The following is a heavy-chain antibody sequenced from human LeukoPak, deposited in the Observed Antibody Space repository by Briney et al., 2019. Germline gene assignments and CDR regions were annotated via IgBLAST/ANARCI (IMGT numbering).Heavy chain of an antibody. D-gene: IGHD2-2*02. J-gene: IGHJ4*02. CDR3: ARDRCSSTSCYTFDY. Sequence: GASVKVSCKASGYTFTSYYMHWVRQAPGQGLEWMGIINPSGGSTSHAQKFQGRVTMTRDTSTSTVYMELSSLRSEDTAVYYCARDRCSSTSCYTFDYWGQGTLVTVSS. CDR2: INPSGGST. V-gene: IGHV1-46*03. CDR1: GYTFTSYY.